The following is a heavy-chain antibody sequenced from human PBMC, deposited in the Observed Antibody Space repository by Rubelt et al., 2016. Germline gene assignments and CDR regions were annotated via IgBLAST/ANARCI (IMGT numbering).Heavy chain of an antibody. V-gene: IGHV3-15*01. Sequence: GAHRLSCAASGFTFSNAWMSWVRQAPGKGLEWVGRVKSKTNDGTTDYAAPVKGRFTISRDDSKNTVDLQMNSLQTEDTAVYFCTRTYGSGGFYYYGMDLWGQGTTVTVSS. CDR3: TRTYGSGGFYYYGMDL. CDR1: GFTFSNAW. CDR2: VKSKTNDGTT. J-gene: IGHJ6*02. D-gene: IGHD3-10*01.